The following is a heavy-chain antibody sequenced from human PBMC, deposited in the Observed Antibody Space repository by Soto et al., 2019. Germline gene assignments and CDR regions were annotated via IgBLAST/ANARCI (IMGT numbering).Heavy chain of an antibody. Sequence: GGSLRLSCAASGFTFSSYSMNWVRQAPGKGLEWVSSISSSSSYIYYADSVKGRFTISRDNAKNSLYLQMNSLRAEDTAVYYCARGMITFGGVIVRLSYYFGYWGQGTLVTVSS. V-gene: IGHV3-21*01. D-gene: IGHD3-16*02. CDR3: ARGMITFGGVIVRLSYYFGY. J-gene: IGHJ4*02. CDR1: GFTFSSYS. CDR2: ISSSSSYI.